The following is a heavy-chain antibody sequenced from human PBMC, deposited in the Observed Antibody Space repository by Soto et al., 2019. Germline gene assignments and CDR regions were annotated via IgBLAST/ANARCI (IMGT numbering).Heavy chain of an antibody. J-gene: IGHJ4*02. D-gene: IGHD3-22*01. V-gene: IGHV1-69*13. CDR2: IIPIFGTA. CDR3: AKGRKYDSSGYYPRPLDY. Sequence: SVKVSCKASGGTFSSYAISWVRQAPGQGLEWMGGIIPIFGTANYAQKFQGRVTITADESTSTAYMELSSLRSEGTAVYYCAKGRKYDSSGYYPRPLDYWGQGTLVTVSS. CDR1: GGTFSSYA.